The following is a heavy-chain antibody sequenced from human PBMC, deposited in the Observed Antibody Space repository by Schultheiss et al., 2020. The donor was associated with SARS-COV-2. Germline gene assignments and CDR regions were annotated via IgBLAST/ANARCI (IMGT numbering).Heavy chain of an antibody. CDR1: GFTFSSYS. Sequence: GSLRLSCAASGFTFSSYSMNWVRQAPGKGLEWIGYIYYSGSTYYNPSLKSRVTISVDTSKNQFSLKLSSVTAADTAVYYCARSVRNWNYVGYFDYWGQGTLVTVSS. CDR3: ARSVRNWNYVGYFDY. J-gene: IGHJ4*02. CDR2: IYYSGST. V-gene: IGHV4-59*06. D-gene: IGHD1-7*01.